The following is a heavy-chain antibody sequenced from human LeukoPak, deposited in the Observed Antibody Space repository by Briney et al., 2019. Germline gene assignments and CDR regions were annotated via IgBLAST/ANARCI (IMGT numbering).Heavy chain of an antibody. CDR1: GFTFSSYW. Sequence: PGGSLRLSCAASGFTFSSYWMSWVRQAPGKGLEWVAFIRYDGSNKYYADSVKGRFTISRDNSKNTLYLQMNSLRAEDTAVYYCAKESQLVLGYFDYWGQGTLVTVSS. J-gene: IGHJ4*02. CDR2: IRYDGSNK. CDR3: AKESQLVLGYFDY. V-gene: IGHV3-30*02. D-gene: IGHD6-6*01.